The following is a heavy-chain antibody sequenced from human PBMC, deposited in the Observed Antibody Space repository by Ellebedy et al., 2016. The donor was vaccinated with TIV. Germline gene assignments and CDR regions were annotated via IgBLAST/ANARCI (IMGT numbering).Heavy chain of an antibody. Sequence: PGGSLRLSCAASGFTFSSYGLHWVRQAPGKGLESVAVISYDGSNTYYVDSVKGRFTISRDNSKNTLYLRMNSLRAEDTAVYYCAKDWSTTGPGHIYYSDYWGQGTLVTVSS. V-gene: IGHV3-30*18. D-gene: IGHD1-1*01. CDR1: GFTFSSYG. CDR3: AKDWSTTGPGHIYYSDY. CDR2: ISYDGSNT. J-gene: IGHJ4*02.